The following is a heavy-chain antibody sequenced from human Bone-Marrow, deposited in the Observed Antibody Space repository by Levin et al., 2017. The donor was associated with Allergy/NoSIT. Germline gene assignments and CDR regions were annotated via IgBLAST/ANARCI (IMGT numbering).Heavy chain of an antibody. CDR2: IYPSGST. D-gene: IGHD3-22*01. CDR1: GDSINGGYR. J-gene: IGHJ5*02. V-gene: IGHV4-38-2*02. CDR3: VREMALQSRVINFGFDP. Sequence: SETLSLTCAVSGDSINGGYRWAWIRQPPGKGLEWIGSIYPSGSTYYNPSLKSRVSISVDTSKNQFSLILTSMTAADTAVYYCVREMALQSRVINFGFDPWGQGTLVTVSS.